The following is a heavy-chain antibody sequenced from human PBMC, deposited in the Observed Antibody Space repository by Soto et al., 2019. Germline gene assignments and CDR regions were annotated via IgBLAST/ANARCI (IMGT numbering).Heavy chain of an antibody. Sequence: EVQLVESGGGLIQPGGSLRLSCAASGFTVSSNYMSWVRQAPGKGVEWVSVIYSGGSTYYADSVKDRVTISRANSKDPLYLQMTSLRSEETAVYCWARTYYYSGGACDYGGQGALVTVSS. CDR2: IYSGGST. CDR3: ARTYYYSGGACDY. V-gene: IGHV3-53*01. CDR1: GFTVSSNY. J-gene: IGHJ4*02. D-gene: IGHD3-22*01.